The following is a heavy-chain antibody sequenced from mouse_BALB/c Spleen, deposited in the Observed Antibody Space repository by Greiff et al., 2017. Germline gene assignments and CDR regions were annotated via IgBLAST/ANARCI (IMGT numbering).Heavy chain of an antibody. D-gene: IGHD1-1*02. Sequence: EVQLVESGGGLVQPGGSRKLSCAASGFTFSSFGMHWVRQAPEKGLEWVAYISGGSSTIYYADTVKGRFTISRDNPKNTLFLQMTSLRSEDTAMYYCARRAYGPYAMDYWGQGTSVTVSS. CDR1: GFTFSSFG. V-gene: IGHV5-17*02. J-gene: IGHJ4*01. CDR2: ISGGSSTI. CDR3: ARRAYGPYAMDY.